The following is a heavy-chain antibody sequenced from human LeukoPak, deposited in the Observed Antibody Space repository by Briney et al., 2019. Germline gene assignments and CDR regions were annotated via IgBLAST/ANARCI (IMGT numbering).Heavy chain of an antibody. V-gene: IGHV4-38-2*02. J-gene: IGHJ5*02. CDR2: IYHSGST. D-gene: IGHD1-14*01. CDR3: ARDQGQYRSYNTEKYNWFDP. CDR1: GYSISSGYY. Sequence: SETLSLTCTVSGYSISSGYYWGWIRQPPGKGLEWIGSIYHSGSTYYNPSLKSRVTISVDTSKNQFSLKLSSVTAADTAVYYCARDQGQYRSYNTEKYNWFDPWGQGTLVTVSS.